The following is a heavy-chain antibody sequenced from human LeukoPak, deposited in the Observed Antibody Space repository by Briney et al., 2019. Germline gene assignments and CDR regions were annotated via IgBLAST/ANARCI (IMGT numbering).Heavy chain of an antibody. V-gene: IGHV4-39*07. D-gene: IGHD3-3*01. Sequence: PSETLSLTCTVSGGSISSSGYYWSWIRQPPGKGLEWIGEINHSGSTNYNPSLKSRVTISVDTSKNQFSLKLSSVTAADTAVYYCARGRRVLRFLEWSPQGSRIDYWGQGTLVTVSS. CDR2: INHSGST. J-gene: IGHJ4*02. CDR1: GGSISSSGYY. CDR3: ARGRRVLRFLEWSPQGSRIDY.